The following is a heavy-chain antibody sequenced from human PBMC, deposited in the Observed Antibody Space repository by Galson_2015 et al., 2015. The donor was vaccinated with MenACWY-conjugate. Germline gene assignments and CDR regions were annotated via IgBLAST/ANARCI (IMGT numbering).Heavy chain of an antibody. J-gene: IGHJ3*02. CDR1: GYTFTSYG. CDR3: ARGFDYGGIQDAFDI. Sequence: SVKVSCKASGYTFTSYGISRVRQAPGQGLEWMGWISAYNGNTNYAQKLQGRVTMTTDTSTSTAYMELRSLRSDDTAVYYCARGFDYGGIQDAFDIWGQGTMVTVSS. D-gene: IGHD4-23*01. CDR2: ISAYNGNT. V-gene: IGHV1-18*01.